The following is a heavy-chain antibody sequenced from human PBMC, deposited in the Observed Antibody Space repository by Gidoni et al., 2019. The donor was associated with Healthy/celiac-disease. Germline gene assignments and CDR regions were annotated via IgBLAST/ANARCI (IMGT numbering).Heavy chain of an antibody. CDR1: GGSFSGYY. V-gene: IGHV4-34*01. CDR3: ASRGGWGSYRYNWFDP. J-gene: IGHJ5*02. Sequence: QVQLQQWGAGLLKPSETLSLTCAVYGGSFSGYYWSWIRQPPGKGLEWIGEINHSGSTNYNTSLKSRVTISVDTSKKQFSLKLSSVTAADTAVYYCASRGGWGSYRYNWFDPWGQGTLVTVSS. D-gene: IGHD3-16*02. CDR2: INHSGST.